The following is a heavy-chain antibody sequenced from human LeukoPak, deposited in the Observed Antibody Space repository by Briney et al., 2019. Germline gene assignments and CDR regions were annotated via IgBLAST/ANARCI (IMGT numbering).Heavy chain of an antibody. Sequence: PSETLSLTCTVSGGSISSGSYYCSWIRQPAGKGLEWIGSIYHSGSTYYNPSLKSRVTISVDTSKNQFSLKLSSVTAADTAVYYCARHVYCSSTSCYYSEYFQHWGQGTLVTVSS. CDR2: IYHSGST. D-gene: IGHD2-2*01. CDR1: GGSISSGSYY. V-gene: IGHV4-39*01. J-gene: IGHJ1*01. CDR3: ARHVYCSSTSCYYSEYFQH.